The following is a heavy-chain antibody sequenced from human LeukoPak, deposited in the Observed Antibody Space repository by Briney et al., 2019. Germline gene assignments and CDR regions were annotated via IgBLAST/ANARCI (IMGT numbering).Heavy chain of an antibody. Sequence: ASVKVSCKASGFTFTTYYMHWVRQAPGQGLEWMGIINPSGGSTSYTQKFQGRVTMTRDMSTSTVYMELSSLRSGDTAVYYCARETRGVPGAIAAVKGFDYWGQGTLVTVSS. D-gene: IGHD6-13*01. J-gene: IGHJ4*02. V-gene: IGHV1-46*01. CDR1: GFTFTTYY. CDR3: ARETRGVPGAIAAVKGFDY. CDR2: INPSGGST.